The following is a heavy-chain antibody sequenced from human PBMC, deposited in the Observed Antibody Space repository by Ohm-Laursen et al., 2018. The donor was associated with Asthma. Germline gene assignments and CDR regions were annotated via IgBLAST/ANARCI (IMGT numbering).Heavy chain of an antibody. V-gene: IGHV3-30*03. J-gene: IGHJ4*02. CDR1: GFTFSSYG. D-gene: IGHD6-13*01. CDR2: ISYDGSRR. CDR3: VRDISSWYFDY. Sequence: SLRLSCAASGFTFSSYGMHWVRQAPGKGLEWVAVISYDGSRRYYADSVKGRFTISRDNSKNTLYLEMNSLRAEDTGVYYCVRDISSWYFDYWGQGTLVTVSS.